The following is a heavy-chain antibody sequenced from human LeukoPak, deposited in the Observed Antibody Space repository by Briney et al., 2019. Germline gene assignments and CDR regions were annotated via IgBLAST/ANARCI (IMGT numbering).Heavy chain of an antibody. D-gene: IGHD3-22*01. V-gene: IGHV4-59*01. CDR2: IYYTESA. CDR3: ARARSSGYSTPHYYYYYYMDV. CDR1: GGSIRSYY. Sequence: SETLSLTCSVSGGSIRSYYWSWIRQSPGKGLEWIGYIYYTESANYNPSLKSRVTISVDTSKNQFSLKLSSVTAADTAVYYCARARSSGYSTPHYYYYYYMDVWGKGTTVTVSS. J-gene: IGHJ6*03.